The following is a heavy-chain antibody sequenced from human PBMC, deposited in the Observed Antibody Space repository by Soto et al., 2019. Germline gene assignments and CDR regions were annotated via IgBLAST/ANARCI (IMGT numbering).Heavy chain of an antibody. CDR2: INPSGGST. D-gene: IGHD6-13*01. CDR1: GYTFTSYY. V-gene: IGHV1-46*01. Sequence: ASVKVSCKASGYTFTSYYMHWVRQAPGQGLEWMGIINPSGGSTSYAQKFQGRVTMTRDTPTSTVYMELSSLRSEDTAVYYCARVGRVLAEAGLYFDPWGQGTLVTVSS. J-gene: IGHJ5*02. CDR3: ARVGRVLAEAGLYFDP.